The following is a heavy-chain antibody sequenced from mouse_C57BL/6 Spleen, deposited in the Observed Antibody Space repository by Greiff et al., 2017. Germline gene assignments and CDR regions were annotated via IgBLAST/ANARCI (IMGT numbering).Heavy chain of an antibody. CDR1: GYTFTSYG. J-gene: IGHJ3*01. D-gene: IGHD3-2*02. V-gene: IGHV1-81*01. CDR2: IYPRSGNT. CDR3: ARSLIRDEAWFAY. Sequence: QVQLQQSGAELARPGASVKLSCKASGYTFTSYGISWVKQRTGQGLEWIGEIYPRSGNTYYNEKFKGKATLTADKSSSTAYMELRSLTSADSAVYFCARSLIRDEAWFAYWGQGTLVTVSA.